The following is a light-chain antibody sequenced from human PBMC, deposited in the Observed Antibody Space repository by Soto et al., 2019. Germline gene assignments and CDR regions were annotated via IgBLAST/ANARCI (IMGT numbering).Light chain of an antibody. Sequence: PGARATLSCRASQSVSSNYLAWYQQKSGQAPRLLIYGASNRATGIPDRFSGSGSGTDFTLTIRRLEPEDFAVYYCQQYDTSPRTFGQGTKVEFK. J-gene: IGKJ1*01. CDR2: GAS. V-gene: IGKV3-20*01. CDR3: QQYDTSPRT. CDR1: QSVSSNY.